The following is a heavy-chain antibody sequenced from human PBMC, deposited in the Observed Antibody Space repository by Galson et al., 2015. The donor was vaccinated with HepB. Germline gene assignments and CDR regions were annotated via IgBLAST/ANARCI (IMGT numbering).Heavy chain of an antibody. CDR2: ISYDGSNK. D-gene: IGHD2-15*01. Sequence: SLRLSCAASGFTFSSYGMHWVRQAPGKGLEWVAVISYDGSNKYYADSVKGRFTISRDNSKNPLYLQMNSLRAEDTAIYYCLGFPGYWGQGTLVTVSS. CDR1: GFTFSSYG. CDR3: LGFPGY. V-gene: IGHV3-30*03. J-gene: IGHJ4*02.